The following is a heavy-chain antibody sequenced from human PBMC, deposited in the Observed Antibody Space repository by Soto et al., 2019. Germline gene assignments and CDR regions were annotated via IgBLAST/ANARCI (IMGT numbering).Heavy chain of an antibody. J-gene: IGHJ6*03. V-gene: IGHV4-59*01. D-gene: IGHD3-9*01. CDR1: GGSISSYY. CDR2: IYYSGST. CDR3: ARMTGPILYYYYMDV. Sequence: SETLSLTCTVSGGSISSYYWSWIRQPPGKGLEWIGYIYYSGSTNYNPSLKSRVTISVDTSKNQFSLKLSSVTAADTAVYYCARMTGPILYYYYMDVWGKGTTVTVSS.